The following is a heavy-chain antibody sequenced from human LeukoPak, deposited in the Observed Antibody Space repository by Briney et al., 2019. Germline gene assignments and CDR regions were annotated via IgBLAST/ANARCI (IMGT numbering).Heavy chain of an antibody. V-gene: IGHV3-21*01. CDR1: GFTFSDYY. J-gene: IGHJ5*02. CDR3: AREMLAAVAAQS. Sequence: GGSLRLSCAASGFTFSDYYMSWVRQAPGRGLEWVSSITSSSSYIYYADSVKGRFTISRDNAKNSLYLQMNSLRAEDTAVYYCAREMLAAVAAQSWGQGTLVTVSS. CDR2: ITSSSSYI. D-gene: IGHD6-19*01.